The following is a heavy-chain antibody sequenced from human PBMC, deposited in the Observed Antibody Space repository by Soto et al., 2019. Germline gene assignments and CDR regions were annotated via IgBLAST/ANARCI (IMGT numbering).Heavy chain of an antibody. D-gene: IGHD3-22*01. CDR3: ARELPYYYDSSGYHDY. V-gene: IGHV4-34*01. J-gene: IGHJ4*02. CDR2: INHSGST. Sequence: SETLSLTCAVYGGSFSGYYWSWIRQPPGKGLEWIGEINHSGSTNYNPSLKSRVTISVDTSKNQFSLKLSSVTAADTAVYYCARELPYYYDSSGYHDYWGQGTLVTVSS. CDR1: GGSFSGYY.